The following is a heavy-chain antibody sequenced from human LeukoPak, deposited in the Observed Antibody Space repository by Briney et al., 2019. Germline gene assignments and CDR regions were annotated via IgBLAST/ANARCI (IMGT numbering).Heavy chain of an antibody. CDR3: ARVMAAAGKIDY. V-gene: IGHV4-34*01. CDR2: INHSGST. J-gene: IGHJ4*02. D-gene: IGHD6-13*01. CDR1: GGSISNFY. Sequence: SETLSLTCTVSGGSISNFYWSWIRQPSGKGLEWIGEINHSGSTNYNPSLKSRVTISVDTSKNQFSLKLSSVTAADTAVYYCARVMAAAGKIDYWGQGTLVTVSS.